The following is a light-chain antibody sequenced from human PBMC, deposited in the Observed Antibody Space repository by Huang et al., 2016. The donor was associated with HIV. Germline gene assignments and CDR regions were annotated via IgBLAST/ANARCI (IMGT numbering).Light chain of an antibody. CDR1: QSVSSN. V-gene: IGKV3-15*01. CDR3: QQYNNWPPAT. Sequence: EIVMTQSPATRSVSPGERATLSCRASQSVSSNLAWYQQKPGQAPMLLIYGAASRAIGIPARFSGSGSGTEFTLTISSLQSEDFAVYYCQQYNNWPPATFGPGTKVDIK. J-gene: IGKJ3*01. CDR2: GAA.